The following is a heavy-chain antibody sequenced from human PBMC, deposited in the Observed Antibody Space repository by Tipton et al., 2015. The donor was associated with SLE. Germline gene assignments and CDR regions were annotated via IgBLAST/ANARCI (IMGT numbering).Heavy chain of an antibody. V-gene: IGHV4-31*03. D-gene: IGHD6-19*01. Sequence: TLSLTCTVSGGSINSGGYYWSWIRQHPGKGLEWIGYIYYTGSAFYNPSRKSRVTISMNTSKNQFSLNLSSVTAADTALYYCAVSDSSGGENFWGQGTLVTVSS. J-gene: IGHJ4*02. CDR1: GGSINSGGYY. CDR2: IYYTGSA. CDR3: AVSDSSGGENF.